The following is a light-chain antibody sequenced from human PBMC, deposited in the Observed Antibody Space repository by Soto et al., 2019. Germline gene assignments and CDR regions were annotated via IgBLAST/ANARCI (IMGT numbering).Light chain of an antibody. CDR3: QQYGSSPRT. CDR2: GAS. J-gene: IGKJ1*01. Sequence: EIVLTQSPGTLSLSPGERATLSCRASQSVGSSYLAWYQQKPGQAPRLLICGASSRATGIPDRFSGSGSGTGFTLTISRLEPEDFAVYYCQQYGSSPRTFGQGTKV. V-gene: IGKV3-20*01. CDR1: QSVGSSY.